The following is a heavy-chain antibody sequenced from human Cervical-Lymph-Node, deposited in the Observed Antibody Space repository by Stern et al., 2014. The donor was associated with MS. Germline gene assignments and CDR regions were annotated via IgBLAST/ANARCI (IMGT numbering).Heavy chain of an antibody. J-gene: IGHJ4*02. CDR2: INSDGSST. V-gene: IGHV3-74*03. D-gene: IGHD3-16*01. CDR1: GFTFTRYW. CDR3: VRDNYGTDY. Sequence: EMQLVESGGDLVQPGASLRLSCAASGFTFTRYWMHWVRQAPGQGLVWVSHINSDGSSTTYADSVKGRFTTSRDNAKNTLYLQMDDLRAEDTAVYFCVRDNYGTDYWGQGTLVTVSS.